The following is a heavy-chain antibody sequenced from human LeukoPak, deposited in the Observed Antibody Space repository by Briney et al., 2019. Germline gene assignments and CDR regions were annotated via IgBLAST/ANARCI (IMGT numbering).Heavy chain of an antibody. CDR2: IKQDGSEK. J-gene: IGHJ4*02. D-gene: IGHD1-26*01. Sequence: GGSLRLSCAASGFTFSSYWMSWVRQAPGKGLEWVANIKQDGSEKYYVDSVKGRFTISRDNSKNTMYLQMNSLRAEDTAVYYCAKGRSGSYYEGLGYWGQGTLVTVSS. V-gene: IGHV3-7*01. CDR1: GFTFSSYW. CDR3: AKGRSGSYYEGLGY.